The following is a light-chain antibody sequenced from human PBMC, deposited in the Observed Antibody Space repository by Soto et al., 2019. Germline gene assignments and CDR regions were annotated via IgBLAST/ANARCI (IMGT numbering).Light chain of an antibody. V-gene: IGLV2-14*01. J-gene: IGLJ1*01. Sequence: QSALTQAASVSGSPGQSITISCTGTSSDVGGYNYVSWYQQYPGKAPKLMIYDVSNRPSGVSNRFSGSKSGNTASLTISGLQAEDEADYSCSSYTSSSTYVFGTGTQLTVL. CDR1: SSDVGGYNY. CDR2: DVS. CDR3: SSYTSSSTYV.